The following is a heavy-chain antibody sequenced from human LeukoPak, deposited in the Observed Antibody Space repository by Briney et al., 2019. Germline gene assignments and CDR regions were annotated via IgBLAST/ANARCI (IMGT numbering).Heavy chain of an antibody. CDR2: INPNSGGT. J-gene: IGHJ4*02. CDR3: ARFTSSTWGIDY. Sequence: ASVKVSCKASGYTFTGYYMHWVRQARGQGLEWMGWINPNSGGTNYAQKFQGRVTMTRDTSISTAYMELSRLRSDDTAVYYCARFTSSTWGIDYWGQGTLVTVSS. V-gene: IGHV1-2*02. D-gene: IGHD6-13*01. CDR1: GYTFTGYY.